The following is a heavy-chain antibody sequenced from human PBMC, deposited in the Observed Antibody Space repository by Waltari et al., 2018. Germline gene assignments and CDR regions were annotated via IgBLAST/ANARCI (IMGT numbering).Heavy chain of an antibody. CDR3: ARDSRGEQWLPTYYFDY. CDR1: GGSISRRSYY. Sequence: QLQLQESGPGLVKPSETLSLTCTVSGGSISRRSYYWGWIRQPPGKGLEWIGSIYYSGSTYYNPSLKSRVTISVDTSKNQFSLKLSSVTAADTAVYYCARDSRGEQWLPTYYFDYWGQGTLVTVSS. V-gene: IGHV4-39*07. CDR2: IYYSGST. D-gene: IGHD6-19*01. J-gene: IGHJ4*02.